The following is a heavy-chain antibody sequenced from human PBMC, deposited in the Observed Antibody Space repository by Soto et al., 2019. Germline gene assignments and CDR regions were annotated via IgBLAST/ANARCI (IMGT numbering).Heavy chain of an antibody. D-gene: IGHD1-26*01. J-gene: IGHJ6*02. Sequence: GGSLRLSCAASGFTFSSYAMHWVRQAPGKGLEWVAVISYDGSNKYYADSVKGRFTISRDNSKNTLYLQMNSLRAEDTAVYYCARDWDPVYSGMDCYYGMDVWGQGTTVTVSS. CDR1: GFTFSSYA. CDR2: ISYDGSNK. CDR3: ARDWDPVYSGMDCYYGMDV. V-gene: IGHV3-30-3*01.